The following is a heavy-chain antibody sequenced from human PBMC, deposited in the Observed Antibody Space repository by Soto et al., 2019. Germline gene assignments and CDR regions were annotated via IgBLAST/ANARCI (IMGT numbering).Heavy chain of an antibody. CDR3: TTDPVTMIVVVPSSG. CDR1: GFHFSNAW. Sequence: PHSLSCPASGFHFSNAWMNWVRKNTGKGLEWVGRIKSKTDGGTTDYAAPVKGRFTISRDDSKNTLYLQMNSLKTEDTAVYYCTTDPVTMIVVVPSSGWGQGTLVTVSS. V-gene: IGHV3-15*07. D-gene: IGHD3-22*01. J-gene: IGHJ4*02. CDR2: IKSKTDGGTT.